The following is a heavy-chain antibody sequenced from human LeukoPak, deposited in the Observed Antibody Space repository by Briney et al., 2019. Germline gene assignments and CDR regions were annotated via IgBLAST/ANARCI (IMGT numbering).Heavy chain of an antibody. J-gene: IGHJ4*02. CDR1: GFTFSSYG. D-gene: IGHD4-17*01. Sequence: GGSLRLSCAASGFTFSSYGMHWVRQAPGKGLEWVAVIWYDGSNKYYADSVKGRFTISRDNSKNTLYLQMNSLRAEYTAVYYCARDQETTVTTSYYFDYWGQGTLVTVSS. V-gene: IGHV3-33*01. CDR2: IWYDGSNK. CDR3: ARDQETTVTTSYYFDY.